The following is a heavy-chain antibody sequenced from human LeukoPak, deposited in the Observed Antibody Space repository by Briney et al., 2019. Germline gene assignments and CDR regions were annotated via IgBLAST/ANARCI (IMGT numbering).Heavy chain of an antibody. CDR2: LWYDGSNK. D-gene: IGHD2-15*01. Sequence: GGSLRLSCAASGFTFSSYGMHWVRKAPGKGLEWVAVLWYDGSNKYYADSVKGRITISRDNSKNTLYLQMNSLRAEDTAVYYCARGSCSGGSCNHWFDPWGQGTLVTVSS. CDR3: ARGSCSGGSCNHWFDP. J-gene: IGHJ5*02. V-gene: IGHV3-33*01. CDR1: GFTFSSYG.